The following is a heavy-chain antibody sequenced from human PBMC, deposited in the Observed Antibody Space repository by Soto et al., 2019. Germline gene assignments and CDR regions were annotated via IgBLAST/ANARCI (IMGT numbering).Heavy chain of an antibody. Sequence: GESLKISCAASGFTFSSYAMHWVRQAPGKGLEWVAVISYDGSNKYYADSVKGRFTISRDNSKNTLYLQMNSLRAEDTAVYYCAREPGFGDYYYYGMDAWGQGTTVTVSS. CDR2: ISYDGSNK. V-gene: IGHV3-30-3*01. CDR1: GFTFSSYA. J-gene: IGHJ6*02. CDR3: AREPGFGDYYYYGMDA. D-gene: IGHD3-10*01.